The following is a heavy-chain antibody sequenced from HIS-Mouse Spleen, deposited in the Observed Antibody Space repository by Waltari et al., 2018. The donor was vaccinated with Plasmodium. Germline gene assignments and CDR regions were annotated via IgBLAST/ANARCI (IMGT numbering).Heavy chain of an antibody. V-gene: IGHV3-21*01. D-gene: IGHD1-7*01. CDR3: ARDHNWNYDY. CDR1: DIPFSSYS. CDR2: ISSSSSYK. Sequence: EVQLLDSGGGLVKPGGSLLPSFAASDIPFSSYSMNWVRQAPGKGLEWVSSISSSSSYKYYADSVKGRFTISRDNAKNSLYLQMNSLRAEDTAVYYCARDHNWNYDYWGQGTLVTVSS. J-gene: IGHJ4*02.